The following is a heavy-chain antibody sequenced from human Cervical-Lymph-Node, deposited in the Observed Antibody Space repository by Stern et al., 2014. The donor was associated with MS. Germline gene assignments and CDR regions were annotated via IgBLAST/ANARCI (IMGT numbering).Heavy chain of an antibody. D-gene: IGHD1-1*01. CDR2: IHYSGNT. V-gene: IGHV4-31*03. J-gene: IGHJ1*01. Sequence: VQLQESGPRLVKASQTLSLTCTVSGGSVNTEGYYWSWIRQHPAKGLKWIGYIHYSGNTHYNPSLKSRVTISVDTSKNQFALKLSSVTAADTAVYYCASPTGHWGQGALVTVSS. CDR3: ASPTGH. CDR1: GGSVNTEGYY.